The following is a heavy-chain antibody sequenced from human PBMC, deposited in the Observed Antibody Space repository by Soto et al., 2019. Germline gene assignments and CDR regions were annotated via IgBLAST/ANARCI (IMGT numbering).Heavy chain of an antibody. D-gene: IGHD3-3*01. J-gene: IGHJ4*02. CDR2: ISAYNGNT. CDR1: GYTFTSYG. Sequence: QVQLVQSGAEVKKPGASVKVSCKASGYTFTSYGISWVRQAPGQGLEWMGWISAYNGNTNYAQKLQGRVTMTTDTSTSTAYMELRSLRSDDTAVYYCARDGRFLEWLIDRYYFDYWGQGTLVTVSS. V-gene: IGHV1-18*01. CDR3: ARDGRFLEWLIDRYYFDY.